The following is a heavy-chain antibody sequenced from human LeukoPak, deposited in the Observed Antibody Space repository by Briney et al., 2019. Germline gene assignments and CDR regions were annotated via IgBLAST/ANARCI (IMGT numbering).Heavy chain of an antibody. Sequence: GGSLRLSCAASGFTFSSYGMHWVRQAPGRGLEWVAVIIYDGSNKYYTDSVKGRFTISRDNAKNSLYLQMNSLRAEDTAVYYCAELGITMIGGVWGKGTTVTISS. CDR1: GFTFSSYG. CDR2: IIYDGSNK. D-gene: IGHD3-10*02. V-gene: IGHV3-30*18. CDR3: AELGITMIGGV. J-gene: IGHJ6*04.